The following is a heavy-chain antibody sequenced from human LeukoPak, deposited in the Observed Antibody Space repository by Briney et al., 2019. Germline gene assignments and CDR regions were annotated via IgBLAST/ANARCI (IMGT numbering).Heavy chain of an antibody. CDR1: GYSISSGYY. V-gene: IGHV4-38-2*01. CDR3: ARMGVSYYYDSSTYFPTAFDV. Sequence: SETLSLTCDVSGYSISSGYYWGWIRQSPGEGLEWNATIFHSGSIYYNPSLKSRVTLSVDTSKNQFTLKLDSVTAADTAMYYCARMGVSYYYDSSTYFPTAFDVWGQGTMVSVSS. CDR2: IFHSGSI. D-gene: IGHD3-22*01. J-gene: IGHJ3*01.